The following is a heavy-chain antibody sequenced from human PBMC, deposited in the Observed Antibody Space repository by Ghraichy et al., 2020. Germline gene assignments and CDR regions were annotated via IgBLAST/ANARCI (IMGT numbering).Heavy chain of an antibody. D-gene: IGHD6-19*01. V-gene: IGHV3-21*01. CDR1: GFTFSIYS. J-gene: IGHJ2*01. Sequence: GGSLRLSCAASGFTFSIYSMNWVRQAPGKGLQWVSSISSESSYIHYADSVKGRFTISRDNAKNSLYLQMNSLGAEDAALYYCVREPGSGHSWFRRVYFDLWGRGTLVTVSS. CDR2: ISSESSYI. CDR3: VREPGSGHSWFRRVYFDL.